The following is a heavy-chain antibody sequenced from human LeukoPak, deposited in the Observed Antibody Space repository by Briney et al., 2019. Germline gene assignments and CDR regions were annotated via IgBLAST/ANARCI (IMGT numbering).Heavy chain of an antibody. V-gene: IGHV1-2*02. CDR2: INPNSGAT. Sequence: ASVKVSCKASGYTFTAYYMHWVRQAPGQGLEWMGWINPNSGATDYAQKFQGRVTMTRDTSISTAYMELSRLRSDDTAVYHCARDAYKCDSSGCFHYFDYWGQGTLVTVSS. CDR3: ARDAYKCDSSGCFHYFDY. J-gene: IGHJ4*02. D-gene: IGHD3-22*01. CDR1: GYTFTAYY.